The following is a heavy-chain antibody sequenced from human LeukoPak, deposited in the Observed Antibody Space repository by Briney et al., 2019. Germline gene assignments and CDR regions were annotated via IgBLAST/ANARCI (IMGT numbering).Heavy chain of an antibody. CDR3: ARDYYDSSGCPFDP. D-gene: IGHD3-22*01. V-gene: IGHV1-18*01. Sequence: GASVKVSCKASGYTFTSYGISWVRQAPGQGLEWMGWISAYNGNTNYAQKLQGRVTFTTDTSTSTAYMELRSLRSDDTAVYYCARDYYDSSGCPFDPWGQGTLVTVSS. CDR1: GYTFTSYG. J-gene: IGHJ5*02. CDR2: ISAYNGNT.